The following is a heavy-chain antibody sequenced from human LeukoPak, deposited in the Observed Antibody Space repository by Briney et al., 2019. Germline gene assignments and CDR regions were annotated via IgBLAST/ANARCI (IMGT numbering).Heavy chain of an antibody. CDR2: IYYSGST. D-gene: IGHD6-13*01. Sequence: SETLSLTCTVSGGSISSHYWSWIRQPPGKGLEWIGYIYYSGSTNYNPSLKSRVTISVDTSKNQFSLKLSSVTAADTAVYYCAREYASSSWYGAFDIWGQGTMVTVSS. CDR1: GGSISSHY. J-gene: IGHJ3*02. V-gene: IGHV4-59*11. CDR3: AREYASSSWYGAFDI.